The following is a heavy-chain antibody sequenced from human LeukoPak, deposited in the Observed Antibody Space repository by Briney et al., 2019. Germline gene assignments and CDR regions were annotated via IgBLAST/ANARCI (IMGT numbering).Heavy chain of an antibody. CDR1: GYTFSSYY. Sequence: ASVTVSFKASGYTFSSYYMHWVRQAPGQGLEWMGIINPSGGSTSYAQKFQGRVTMTWDTSTSTVYMDLSSLRSEDTAVYYCARFSSNWYSSFDYWGQGTLVTVSS. CDR2: INPSGGST. V-gene: IGHV1-46*01. D-gene: IGHD6-13*01. J-gene: IGHJ4*02. CDR3: ARFSSNWYSSFDY.